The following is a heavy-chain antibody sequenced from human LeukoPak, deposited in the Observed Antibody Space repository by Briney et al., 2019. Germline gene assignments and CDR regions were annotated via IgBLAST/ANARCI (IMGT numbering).Heavy chain of an antibody. CDR2: IYHGDSDT. CDR3: ARHLGHIVVVTATDPWDAFDI. CDR1: GYSFTSYW. D-gene: IGHD2-21*02. V-gene: IGHV5-51*01. J-gene: IGHJ3*02. Sequence: GESLRISCKGSGYSFTSYWIGWVRPIPGKRLEWMGIIYHGDSDTRYSPSFKGQITISADKSISTAYLQWSSLKASDTAMYYCARHLGHIVVVTATDPWDAFDIWGQGTMVTVSS.